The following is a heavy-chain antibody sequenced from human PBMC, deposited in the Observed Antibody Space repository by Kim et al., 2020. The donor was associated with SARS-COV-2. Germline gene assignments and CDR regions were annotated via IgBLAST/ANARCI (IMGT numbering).Heavy chain of an antibody. CDR1: GFTFSSYS. CDR3: PSTRGRDYGDYPFDS. Sequence: GGSLRLSCAASGFTFSSYSMNWVRQAPGKGLEWVSSISSSSSYIYYADSVKGRSTISRDNATNSLYLQMNSLRAEDPPVYSCPSTRGRDYGDYPFDSW. CDR2: ISSSSSYI. V-gene: IGHV3-21*01. J-gene: IGHJ4*01. D-gene: IGHD4-17*01.